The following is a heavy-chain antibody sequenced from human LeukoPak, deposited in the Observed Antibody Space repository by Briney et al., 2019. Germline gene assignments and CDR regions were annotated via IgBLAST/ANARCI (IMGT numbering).Heavy chain of an antibody. J-gene: IGHJ3*01. Sequence: GGSLRLSCAASGFTFSSYAMSWVRQAPGKGLEWVSAISGSGGSTYYADSVKGRFTISRDNSKNTLYLQMNSLRAEETAVYYCAKTDYYYDSSGYYYGLWGQGTMVTVSS. D-gene: IGHD3-22*01. CDR1: GFTFSSYA. CDR3: AKTDYYYDSSGYYYGL. V-gene: IGHV3-23*01. CDR2: ISGSGGST.